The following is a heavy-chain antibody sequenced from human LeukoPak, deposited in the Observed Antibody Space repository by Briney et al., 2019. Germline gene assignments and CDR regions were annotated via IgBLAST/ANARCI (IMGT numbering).Heavy chain of an antibody. V-gene: IGHV3-30*03. CDR1: GFTFSSYA. Sequence: GGSLRLSWAAAGFTFSSYAMSWVRQAPGKGLEWVAVISYDGDNKYYGDSVKGRLTISRDNSKNTLYLQMNSLRVEDTAVYSCAREWQPYYYNYAMDVWGQGTTVTVSS. CDR3: AREWQPYYYNYAMDV. J-gene: IGHJ6*02. CDR2: ISYDGDNK. D-gene: IGHD5-12*01.